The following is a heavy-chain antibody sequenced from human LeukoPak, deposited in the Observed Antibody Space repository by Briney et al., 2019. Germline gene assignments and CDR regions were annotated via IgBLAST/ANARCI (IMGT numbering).Heavy chain of an antibody. V-gene: IGHV1-24*01. CDR1: GYTLTELS. D-gene: IGHD3-22*01. J-gene: IGHJ4*02. Sequence: ASVKVSCKVSGYTLTELSMHWVRQAPGKGLEWVGGFDPEDGETIYAQKFQGRVTMTEDTSTDTAYMELSSLRSEDTAVYYCATVPKPYYYDSSGYLDYWGQGTLVTVSS. CDR3: ATVPKPYYYDSSGYLDY. CDR2: FDPEDGET.